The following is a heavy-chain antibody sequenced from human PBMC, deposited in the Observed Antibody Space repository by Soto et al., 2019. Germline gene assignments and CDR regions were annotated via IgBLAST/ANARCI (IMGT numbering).Heavy chain of an antibody. D-gene: IGHD3-10*01. CDR2: IYYSGST. CDR1: GGSISSGGYY. V-gene: IGHV4-31*01. Sequence: QVQLQESGPGLVKPSQTLSLTCTVSGGSISSGGYYWSWIRQHPGKGLEWIGYIYYSGSTYYNPSPKSLVTISIDTSKNQFSLKVSSVTAADTAVYYCARVLGYGSGREGDYYGMAVWGQGTTVTVSS. CDR3: ARVLGYGSGREGDYYGMAV. J-gene: IGHJ6*02.